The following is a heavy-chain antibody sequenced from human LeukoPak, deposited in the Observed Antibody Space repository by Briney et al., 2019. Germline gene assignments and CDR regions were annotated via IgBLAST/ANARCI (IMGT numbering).Heavy chain of an antibody. CDR3: AKGQSGQWLVFAY. CDR2: ISATGDTT. Sequence: GGSLRLSCAASGFTFSSYAMSWVRQAPGKGLEWVSVISATGDTTYYADSVKGRFTISRDNSKNTLYLQMNNLRAEDTAVYFCAKGQSGQWLVFAYWGQGTLVTVSS. CDR1: GFTFSSYA. J-gene: IGHJ4*02. D-gene: IGHD6-19*01. V-gene: IGHV3-23*01.